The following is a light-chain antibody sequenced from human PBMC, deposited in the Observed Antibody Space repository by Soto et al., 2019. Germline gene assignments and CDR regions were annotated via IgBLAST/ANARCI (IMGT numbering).Light chain of an antibody. CDR3: QQYNSYSVT. V-gene: IGKV1-5*01. CDR1: QSISSG. J-gene: IGKJ1*01. CDR2: DAY. Sequence: DTQMTQSPSSLSASVGDRVTITCRASQSISSGLAWYQQKPGKAPKLLIYDAYSLESGVQSRFSGSRSGTEFTLTIRSLQPDDFATYYCQQYNSYSVTFGQGTKVDIK.